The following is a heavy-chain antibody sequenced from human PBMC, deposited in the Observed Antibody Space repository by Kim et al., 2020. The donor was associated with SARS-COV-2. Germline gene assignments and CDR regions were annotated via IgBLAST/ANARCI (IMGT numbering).Heavy chain of an antibody. Sequence: SESLSLTCTVSGASISSYYWSWIRQSPGKGLEWIGYIYYTGSTHYSPSLRSRVTISVDRSKNQFSLKLKSVTAADTAVYYCARGPYGLFDYWGQGTLVSVSS. CDR3: ARGPYGLFDY. J-gene: IGHJ4*02. CDR2: IYYTGST. V-gene: IGHV4-59*03. CDR1: GASISSYY. D-gene: IGHD4-17*01.